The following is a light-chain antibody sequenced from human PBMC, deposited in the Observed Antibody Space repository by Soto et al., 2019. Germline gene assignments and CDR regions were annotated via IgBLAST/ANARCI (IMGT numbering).Light chain of an antibody. V-gene: IGKV1-9*01. CDR2: AAS. CDR1: RNIDTY. Sequence: DIQMAQSPSSLSASVGDRVTITCRASRNIDTYLSWYQQKPGKAPKLLIYAASSLQSGVPSRFSGSGFGTDFTLTITSLQPEDFATYYCQQVESYPSTFGGGTKVDTK. CDR3: QQVESYPST. J-gene: IGKJ4*01.